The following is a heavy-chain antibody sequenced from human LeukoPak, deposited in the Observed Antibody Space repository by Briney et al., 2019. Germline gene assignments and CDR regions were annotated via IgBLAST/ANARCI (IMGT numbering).Heavy chain of an antibody. J-gene: IGHJ4*02. CDR1: GGTFSSYA. V-gene: IGHV1-69*04. Sequence: SVKVSCKASGGTFSSYAISWVRQAPGQGLEWTGRIIPILGIANYAHKFQGRVTITADKSTSTAYMELSSLRYEDTAVYYCVRQKTSDSSSWYMDYWGQGTLVTVSS. CDR2: IIPILGIA. D-gene: IGHD6-13*01. CDR3: VRQKTSDSSSWYMDY.